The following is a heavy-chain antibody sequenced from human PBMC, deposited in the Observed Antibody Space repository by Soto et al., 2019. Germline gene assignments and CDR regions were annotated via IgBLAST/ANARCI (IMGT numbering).Heavy chain of an antibody. CDR3: ARAVAVAADFDY. CDR2: INAGNGNT. Sequence: QVQLVQSGAEEKKPGASGKVSCKASGYTFTGSAMHWVRQAPGQRLEWMGWINAGNGNTKYSQKLQGRVTITRDTAAGTAYKELSSLRSEDTAVYYCARAVAVAADFDYWGQGTLVTVSS. J-gene: IGHJ4*02. CDR1: GYTFTGSA. D-gene: IGHD6-19*01. V-gene: IGHV1-3*05.